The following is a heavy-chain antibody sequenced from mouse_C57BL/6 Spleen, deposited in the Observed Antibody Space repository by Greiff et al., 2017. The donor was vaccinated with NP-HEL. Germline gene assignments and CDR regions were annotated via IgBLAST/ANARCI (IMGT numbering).Heavy chain of an antibody. CDR1: GYTFTSYW. J-gene: IGHJ4*01. CDR2: IYPSDSET. D-gene: IGHD1-1*01. CDR3: ARELRGYAMDY. Sequence: VQLQQPGAELVRPGSSVKLSCKASGYTFTSYWMDWVKQRPGQGLEWIGNIYPSDSETHYNQKFKDKATLTVDKSSSTAYMQLSSLTSEDSAVYYCARELRGYAMDYWGQGTSVTVSS. V-gene: IGHV1-61*01.